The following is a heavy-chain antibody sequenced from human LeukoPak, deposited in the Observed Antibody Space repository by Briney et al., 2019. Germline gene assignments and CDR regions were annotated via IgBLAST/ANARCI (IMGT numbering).Heavy chain of an antibody. CDR1: GFTFTNSA. Sequence: ASVKVSCKASGFTFTNSAMQWVRQARGQPLEWIGWIVVGSGNTNHAQKFQERVTITRDMSTSTAYMELSSLRSEDTAVYYCAAVNSESNFDGFDIWGQGTMVTVSS. D-gene: IGHD1-26*01. V-gene: IGHV1-58*02. J-gene: IGHJ3*02. CDR3: AAVNSESNFDGFDI. CDR2: IVVGSGNT.